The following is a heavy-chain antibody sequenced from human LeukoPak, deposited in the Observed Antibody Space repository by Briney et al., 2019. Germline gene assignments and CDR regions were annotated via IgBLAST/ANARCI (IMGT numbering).Heavy chain of an antibody. D-gene: IGHD3-22*01. J-gene: IGHJ4*02. CDR3: ATHYRDRSGSLYYFDY. CDR2: IYFSGST. CDR1: GGSISSSNYY. Sequence: SETLSLTCTVSGGSISSSNYYWGWIRQPPGKGLEWIGSIYFSGSTYYNPSLKSRVTISVDTSKNQFSLKLNSVTAADTAVLYCATHYRDRSGSLYYFDYWGQGTLVTVSS. V-gene: IGHV4-39*01.